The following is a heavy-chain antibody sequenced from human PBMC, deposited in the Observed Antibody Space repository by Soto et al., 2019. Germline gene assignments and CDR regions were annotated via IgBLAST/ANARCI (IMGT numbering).Heavy chain of an antibody. D-gene: IGHD3-3*02. V-gene: IGHV5-51*01. CDR2: IKPVTSNI. J-gene: IGHJ5*01. CDR1: GQKFVIAW. Sequence: SVKVSGKAVGQKFVIAWVGWVRQMPRKYLEWLGIIKPVTSNIRYIPSCPVHVTISAYEAGSTAYLQWSSLKASDTAMYYCPRQLRHISDSWGPETLVTVSS. CDR3: PRQLRHISDS.